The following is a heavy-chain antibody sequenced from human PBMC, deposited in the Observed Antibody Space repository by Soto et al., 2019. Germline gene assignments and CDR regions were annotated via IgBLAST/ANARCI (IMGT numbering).Heavy chain of an antibody. CDR1: GVSVTSYT. J-gene: IGHJ4*02. D-gene: IGHD2-21*02. Sequence: SETLSLTCIVSGVSVTSYTWSWVRQPANKGLEWIGRVFSSVSATYNPSLKSRVSISMDTAENRISLRLDSVTAADAGVYFCARDGMTTGDTWGPGTLVTVSS. CDR3: ARDGMTTGDT. V-gene: IGHV4-4*07. CDR2: VFSSVSA.